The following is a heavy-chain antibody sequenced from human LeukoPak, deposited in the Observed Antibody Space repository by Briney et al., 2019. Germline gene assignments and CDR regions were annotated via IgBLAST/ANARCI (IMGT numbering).Heavy chain of an antibody. CDR2: ISGSGGST. J-gene: IGHJ4*02. Sequence: GGSLRLSCAASGFTFSSYAMSWVRQAPGKGLEWVSAISGSGGSTYYADSVKGRFTISRDNSKNTLYLQMNSLRAEDTAVYYCARVPSSDGDFDYWGQGTLVTVSS. CDR1: GFTFSSYA. CDR3: ARVPSSDGDFDY. D-gene: IGHD6-13*01. V-gene: IGHV3-23*01.